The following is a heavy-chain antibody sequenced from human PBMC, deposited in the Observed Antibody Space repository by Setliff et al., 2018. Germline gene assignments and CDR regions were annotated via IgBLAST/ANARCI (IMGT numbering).Heavy chain of an antibody. CDR3: ARHSNSWPVDY. Sequence: SETLSLTCTISGDSISDISYYWGFIRQSPGKGPEWIGSIYYSGTAYYNPSLESRVTMFVDTSKNQFSLRLNSVTAADTAVYYCARHSNSWPVDYWGQGTLVTVSS. J-gene: IGHJ4*02. CDR1: GDSISDISYY. D-gene: IGHD6-13*01. CDR2: IYYSGTA. V-gene: IGHV4-39*01.